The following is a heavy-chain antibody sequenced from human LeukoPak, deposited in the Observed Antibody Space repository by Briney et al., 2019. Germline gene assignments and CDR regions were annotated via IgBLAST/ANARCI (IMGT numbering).Heavy chain of an antibody. CDR3: ARGGPHGDYVGDY. CDR1: GGSFSGYY. Sequence: SETLSLTCAVYGGSFSGYYWSWIRQPPGKGLEWIGEINHSGSTNYNPSLKSRVTISVDTSENQFSLKLSSVTAADTAVYYCARGGPHGDYVGDYWGQGTLVTVSS. D-gene: IGHD4-17*01. CDR2: INHSGST. J-gene: IGHJ4*02. V-gene: IGHV4-34*01.